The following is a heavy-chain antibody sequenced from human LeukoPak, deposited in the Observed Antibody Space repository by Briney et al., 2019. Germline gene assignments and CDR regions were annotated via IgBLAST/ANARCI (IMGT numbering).Heavy chain of an antibody. CDR1: GDSISGSDYY. V-gene: IGHV4-39*01. CDR2: IYSSGNT. D-gene: IGHD2-15*01. J-gene: IGHJ4*02. Sequence: PSETLSLTCIVSGDSISGSDYYWGWIRQTPGKGLEWIGSIYSSGNTFYNPSFQSRVTVSVDTSKNQFSLQLTSVTAADAAMYYCARNPNLVVVVRPTPSFFDSWGQGTLVAVSS. CDR3: ARNPNLVVVVRPTPSFFDS.